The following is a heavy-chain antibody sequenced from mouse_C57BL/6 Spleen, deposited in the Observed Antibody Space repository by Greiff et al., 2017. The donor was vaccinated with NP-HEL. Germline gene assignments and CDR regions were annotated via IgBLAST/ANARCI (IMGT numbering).Heavy chain of an antibody. CDR3: ARERTVAGGMDY. CDR1: GYAFSSYW. CDR2: IYPGDGDT. D-gene: IGHD1-1*01. V-gene: IGHV1-80*01. Sequence: QVQLKQSGAELVKPGASVKISCKASGYAFSSYWMNWVKQRPGKGLEWIGQIYPGDGDTNYNGKFKGKATLTADKSSSTAYMQLSSLTSEDSAVYFCARERTVAGGMDYWGQGTSVTVSS. J-gene: IGHJ4*01.